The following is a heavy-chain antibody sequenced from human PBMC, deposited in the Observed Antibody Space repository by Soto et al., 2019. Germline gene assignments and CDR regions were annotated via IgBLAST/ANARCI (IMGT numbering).Heavy chain of an antibody. CDR2: ISSSSSYI. CDR3: ARVEDQGDGSAGVPV. Sequence: PGGSLRLSYAASGFTFSTYSMNWVRQAPGKGLEWVSSISSSSSYIYYADSVKGRFTISRDNAKNSLYLQMNSLRAEDTAVYYCARVEDQGDGSAGVPVWGQWRTLSVSS. J-gene: IGHJ6*02. CDR1: GFTFSTYS. V-gene: IGHV3-21*01. D-gene: IGHD2-21*02.